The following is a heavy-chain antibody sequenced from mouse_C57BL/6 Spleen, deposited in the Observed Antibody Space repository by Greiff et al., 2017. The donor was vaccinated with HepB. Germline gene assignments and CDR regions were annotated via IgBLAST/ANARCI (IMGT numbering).Heavy chain of an antibody. CDR1: GYIFTSYW. J-gene: IGHJ2*01. V-gene: IGHV1-53*01. D-gene: IGHD1-1*01. CDR2: INPSNGGT. Sequence: VQLQQSGTELVKPGASVKLSCKASGYIFTSYWMPWVKQRPGHGLAWIGNINPSNGGTNYNEQFKSKSTLTGDRSSSTAYMQLSSLTSEDSAVYYCARKYYCRSSCLGYWGQGTALTVSS. CDR3: ARKYYCRSSCLGY.